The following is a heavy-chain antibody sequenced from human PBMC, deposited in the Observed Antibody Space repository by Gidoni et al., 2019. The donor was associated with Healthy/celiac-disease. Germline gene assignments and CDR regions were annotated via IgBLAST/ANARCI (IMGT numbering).Heavy chain of an antibody. Sequence: EVQLVESGGGLVQPGRSLRLSWAASGFTFDDYAMHWVRQAPGKGLEWVSGISWNSGSIGYADSVKGRFTISRDNAKNSLYLQMNSLRAEDTALYYCAKDKEAPVAGYYFDYWGQGTLVTVSS. CDR2: ISWNSGSI. D-gene: IGHD6-19*01. CDR3: AKDKEAPVAGYYFDY. J-gene: IGHJ4*02. V-gene: IGHV3-9*01. CDR1: GFTFDDYA.